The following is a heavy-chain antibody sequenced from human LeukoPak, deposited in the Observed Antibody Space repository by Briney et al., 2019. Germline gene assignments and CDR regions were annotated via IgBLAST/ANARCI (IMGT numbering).Heavy chain of an antibody. CDR3: EGDHSGTQDY. D-gene: IGHD1-1*01. V-gene: IGHV3-33*01. CDR1: GFTFSNFG. Sequence: GRSLRLSCAASGFTFSNFGMHWVRQAPGKGLEWVAVIWDDGSNEYYADSVKGRFTIFRDNRRNTLYLQMNSLRAEDTAVYSCEGDHSGTQDYWGQGTLVTVSS. J-gene: IGHJ4*02. CDR2: IWDDGSNE.